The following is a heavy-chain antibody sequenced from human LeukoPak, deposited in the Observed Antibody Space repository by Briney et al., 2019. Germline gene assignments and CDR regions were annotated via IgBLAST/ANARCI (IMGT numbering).Heavy chain of an antibody. CDR1: GGSISSGGYY. CDR3: ARDSKPNYGGNFGGGLDY. CDR2: ISYSGST. J-gene: IGHJ4*02. V-gene: IGHV4-61*08. D-gene: IGHD4-23*01. Sequence: SETLSLTCTVSGGSISSGGYYWSWIRQHPGKGLEWIGYISYSGSTNYNPSLKSRVTISIDTSKNQFFLKLSSVTAADTAVYYCARDSKPNYGGNFGGGLDYWGQGTLVTVSS.